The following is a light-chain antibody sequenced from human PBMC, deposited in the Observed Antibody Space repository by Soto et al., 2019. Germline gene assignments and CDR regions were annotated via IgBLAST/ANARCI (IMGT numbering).Light chain of an antibody. V-gene: IGKV1-5*03. CDR1: QSISSW. J-gene: IGKJ1*01. CDR2: KAS. CDR3: QQYNSYSET. Sequence: DIQMTQSPSTLSASVGDRVTITCRASQSISSWLAWYQQKPGKTPKLLIYKASSLERGGPSRFSGSGSGTEFTLTISSLQPDDFATYYCQQYNSYSETFGQGTKVDI.